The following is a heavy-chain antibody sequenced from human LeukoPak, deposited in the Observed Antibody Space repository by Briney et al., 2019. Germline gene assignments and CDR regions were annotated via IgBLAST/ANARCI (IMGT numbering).Heavy chain of an antibody. Sequence: GGSLRLSCAASGFTFDDYAMHWVRKAPGKGLELVSGISWNSGSIGYADSVKGRFTISRDNAKNSLYLQMNSLRAEDTALYYCAKLHSNYDAFDIWGQGTMVTVSS. V-gene: IGHV3-9*01. CDR1: GFTFDDYA. D-gene: IGHD6-13*01. CDR3: AKLHSNYDAFDI. CDR2: ISWNSGSI. J-gene: IGHJ3*02.